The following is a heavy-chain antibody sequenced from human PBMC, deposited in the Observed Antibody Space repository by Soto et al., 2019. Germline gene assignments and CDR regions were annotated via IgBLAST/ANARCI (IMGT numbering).Heavy chain of an antibody. CDR1: EGTFSSYA. V-gene: IGHV1-69*12. CDR2: IIPIFGTA. CDR3: ARVSSSWYKDYFDY. Sequence: QVQLVQSGAEVKKPGSSVKVSCKASEGTFSSYAISWVRQAPGQGLEWMGGIIPIFGTANYAQKFQGRVTITADESTSTAYMELSSLRSEDTAVYYCARVSSSWYKDYFDYWGQGTLVTVSS. D-gene: IGHD6-13*01. J-gene: IGHJ4*02.